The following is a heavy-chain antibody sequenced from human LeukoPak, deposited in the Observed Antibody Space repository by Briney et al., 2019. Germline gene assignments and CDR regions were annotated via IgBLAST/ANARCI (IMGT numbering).Heavy chain of an antibody. J-gene: IGHJ4*02. CDR2: IYSGGTT. Sequence: GGSLRLSCAASGFIFSNYWMTWVRQAPGKGLEWVSVIYSGGTTYYADSVKGRFTISRDNSKNTLYLQMNSLRAEDTAVYYCARGVAAAGTTLDYWGQGTLITVSS. CDR3: ARGVAAAGTTLDY. V-gene: IGHV3-66*01. CDR1: GFIFSNYW. D-gene: IGHD6-13*01.